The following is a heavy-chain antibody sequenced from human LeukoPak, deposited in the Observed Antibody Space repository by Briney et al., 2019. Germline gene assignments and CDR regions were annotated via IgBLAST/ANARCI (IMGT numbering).Heavy chain of an antibody. J-gene: IGHJ4*02. D-gene: IGHD3-3*01. CDR3: ARHSHYDFWSGYLDY. CDR2: IDPSDSYT. Sequence: GASLQISFKGSGYTFTSYWISWVRQMPGKGLEWMGKIDPSDSYTSYSPSFQGHVTISADKSISAAFLQWSSLKASDTAMYYCARHSHYDFWSGYLDYWGQGTLVTVSS. CDR1: GYTFTSYW. V-gene: IGHV5-10-1*01.